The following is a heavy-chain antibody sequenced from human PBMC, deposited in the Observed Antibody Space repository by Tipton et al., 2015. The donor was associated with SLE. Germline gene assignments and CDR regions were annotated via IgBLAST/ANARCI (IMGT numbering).Heavy chain of an antibody. CDR2: IDYSGST. V-gene: IGHV4-39*07. J-gene: IGHJ4*02. D-gene: IGHD3-22*01. CDR1: GASISSNIYY. Sequence: TLSLTCTVSGASISSNIYYWGWIRQPPGKGLEWIGSIDYSGSTSYNPSLMSRVTIALDTSKNQFSLRLSSVTAADTAVYYCVSYDRSCYQFDYWGQGTLVTVSS. CDR3: VSYDRSCYQFDY.